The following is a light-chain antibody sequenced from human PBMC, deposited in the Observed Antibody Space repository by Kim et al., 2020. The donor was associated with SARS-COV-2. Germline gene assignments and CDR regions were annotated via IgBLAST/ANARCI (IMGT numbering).Light chain of an antibody. CDR2: GAS. V-gene: IGKV3D-15*01. J-gene: IGKJ1*01. CDR3: QQYHDWAET. Sequence: GSPGERDTSTGRASKSDNTKLSWYQQKGGRPPRIFLYGASTRATGVPARSSGSGSGTDFTLTISSLESEDFAVYYCQQYHDWAETFGQGTKVDIK. CDR1: KSDNTK.